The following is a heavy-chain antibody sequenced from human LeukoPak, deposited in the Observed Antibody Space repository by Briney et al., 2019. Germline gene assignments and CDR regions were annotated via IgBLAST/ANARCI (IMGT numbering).Heavy chain of an antibody. CDR2: IYYSGST. V-gene: IGHV4-59*08. CDR3: ARSIAAAGTYYYYYYGMDV. Sequence: SETLSLTCAVYGGSFSGYYWSWIRQPPGKGLEWIGCIYYSGSTNYNPSLKSRVTISVDTSKNQFSLKLSSVTAADTAVYYCARSIAAAGTYYYYYYGMDVWGQGTTVTVSS. CDR1: GGSFSGYY. D-gene: IGHD6-13*01. J-gene: IGHJ6*02.